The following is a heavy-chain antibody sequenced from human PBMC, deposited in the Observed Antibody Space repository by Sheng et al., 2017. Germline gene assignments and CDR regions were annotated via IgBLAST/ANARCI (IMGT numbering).Heavy chain of an antibody. J-gene: IGHJ4*02. CDR3: ARRHSGGVCSGSRESSFDY. CDR1: GGSFNDYY. D-gene: IGHD3-10*02. CDR2: INHSGST. Sequence: QVQLQQWGAGLLKPSETLSLTCAVYGGSFNDYYWSWIRQAPGKGLEWIGEINHSGSTNYNPSLKSRVTISVDTSKNQFSLKLSSVTAADTAVYYCARRHSGGVCSGSRESSFDYWGQGNPGPPSPQ. V-gene: IGHV4-34*01.